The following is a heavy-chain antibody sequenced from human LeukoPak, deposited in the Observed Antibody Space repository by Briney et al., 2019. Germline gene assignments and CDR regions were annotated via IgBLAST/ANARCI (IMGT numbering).Heavy chain of an antibody. J-gene: IGHJ4*02. CDR3: ARGGMSTSMGAF. CDR2: ISAHNGNT. V-gene: IGHV1-18*01. Sequence: ASVKVSCKASGFTFTSYGFTWVRQAPGQGLEWMGWISAHNGNTNYAQRLQGRVTMTTDSSTSTAYMELRSLRSDDTAVYYCARGGMSTSMGAFWGQGTLVTVSS. CDR1: GFTFTSYG. D-gene: IGHD1-26*01.